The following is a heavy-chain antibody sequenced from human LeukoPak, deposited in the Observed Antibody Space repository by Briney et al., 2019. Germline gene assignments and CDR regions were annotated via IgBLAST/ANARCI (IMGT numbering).Heavy chain of an antibody. V-gene: IGHV4-39*01. CDR3: ARRGSYSSGEFDY. Sequence: PSETLSLTCTVSGGSIISGFKYWGWIRQAPGTGLEWIGSIYHSGTTYYNPSLKSRVTISVDTSKNQFSLKLSSVTAADTAVYYCARRGSYSSGEFDYWGQGTLVTVSS. J-gene: IGHJ4*02. CDR1: GGSIISGFKY. D-gene: IGHD6-19*01. CDR2: IYHSGTT.